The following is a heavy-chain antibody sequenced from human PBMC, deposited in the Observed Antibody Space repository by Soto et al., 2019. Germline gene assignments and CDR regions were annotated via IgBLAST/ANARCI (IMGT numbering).Heavy chain of an antibody. Sequence: QVHLQESGPGLVRPSQTLSLTCTVSGGSITSGGSFWSWIRQHPGKGPEWIAFIGYSGTTSYNPSLESRVTVSVDTSKSQFSLNLTSVTAADTAVYYCARGGAGSKWFAPWGQGTLVTVSS. D-gene: IGHD5-12*01. J-gene: IGHJ5*02. V-gene: IGHV4-31*03. CDR2: IGYSGTT. CDR3: ARGGAGSKWFAP. CDR1: GGSITSGGSF.